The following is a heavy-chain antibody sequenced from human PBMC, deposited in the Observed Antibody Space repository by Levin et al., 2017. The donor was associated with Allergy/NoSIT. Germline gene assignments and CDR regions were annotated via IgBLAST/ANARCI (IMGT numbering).Heavy chain of an antibody. D-gene: IGHD6-19*01. V-gene: IGHV4-34*01. J-gene: IGHJ4*02. Sequence: ESLKISCAVYGGSFSGYYWSWIRQPPGKGLEWIGEINHSGSTNYNPSLKSRVTISVDTSKNQFSLKLSSVTAADTAVYYCARGQSTIAVAGEIDYWGQGTLVTVSS. CDR1: GGSFSGYY. CDR3: ARGQSTIAVAGEIDY. CDR2: INHSGST.